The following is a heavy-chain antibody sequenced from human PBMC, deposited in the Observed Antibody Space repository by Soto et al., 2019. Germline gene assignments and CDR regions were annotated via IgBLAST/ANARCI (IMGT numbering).Heavy chain of an antibody. D-gene: IGHD3-22*01. V-gene: IGHV1-69*01. CDR1: GGTFSSYA. Sequence: QVQLVQSGAEVKKPGSSVKVSCKASGGTFSSYAISWVRQAPGQGLEWVGGIIPIFGTANYAQKFQGRVTITADEYTSTAYMELSSLRSEDTAVYYCARRTAYYYDSSPTPDAFDIWGQGTMVTVSS. CDR2: IIPIFGTA. CDR3: ARRTAYYYDSSPTPDAFDI. J-gene: IGHJ3*02.